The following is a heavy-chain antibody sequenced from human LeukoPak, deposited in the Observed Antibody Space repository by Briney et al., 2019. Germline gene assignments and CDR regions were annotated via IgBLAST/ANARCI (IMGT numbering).Heavy chain of an antibody. V-gene: IGHV3-43*02. Sequence: GGSLRLSCAASGFTFDDYAMHWVRQAPGKGLEWVSLISGDGGSTYYAGSVKGRFTISRDNSKNSLYLQMNSLRTEDTALYYCAKDTSWDYGSGSYYKWVDYWGQGTLVTVSS. CDR1: GFTFDDYA. J-gene: IGHJ4*02. CDR2: ISGDGGST. D-gene: IGHD3-10*01. CDR3: AKDTSWDYGSGSYYKWVDY.